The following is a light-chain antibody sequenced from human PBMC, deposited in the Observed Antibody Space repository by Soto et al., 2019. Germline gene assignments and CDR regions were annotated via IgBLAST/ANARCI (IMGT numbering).Light chain of an antibody. CDR3: SSYTGSSTFV. V-gene: IGLV2-14*01. Sequence: QSVLTQPASVSGSPGQSITISCTGTSSDVGGYNYVSWYQQLPGKAPKLMIYDVNNRPSGVSNRFPGSKSGNTASLTISGLQAEDEADYYCSSYTGSSTFVFGTGTKVTVL. CDR2: DVN. CDR1: SSDVGGYNY. J-gene: IGLJ1*01.